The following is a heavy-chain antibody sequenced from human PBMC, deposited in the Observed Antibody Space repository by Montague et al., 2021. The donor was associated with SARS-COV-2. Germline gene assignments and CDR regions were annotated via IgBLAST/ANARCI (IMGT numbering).Heavy chain of an antibody. CDR3: ASDLGYVVTSGYFFDF. CDR2: ITYNGRHK. D-gene: IGHD2-8*01. Sequence: SLRLSCAPSGFTFSNYAMHWVRQSPGKGLEWVSIITYNGRHKYYADSVKGRFTISRDNSKNTLYLQMNSLRAEDTAVYYCASDLGYVVTSGYFFDFCGQGTLVAVSS. J-gene: IGHJ4*02. V-gene: IGHV3-30*04. CDR1: GFTFSNYA.